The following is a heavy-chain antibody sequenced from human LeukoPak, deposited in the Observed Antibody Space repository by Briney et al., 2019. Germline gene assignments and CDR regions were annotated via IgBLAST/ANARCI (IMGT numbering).Heavy chain of an antibody. Sequence: GGSLRLSCAASGFTFSSYAMSWVRQAPGKGLEWVSAISGSGGSTYYADSVKGRFTISRDNSKNTLYLQMNSLRAEDTAVHYCAKDLRGRIAVAGYNWFDPWGQGTLVTVSS. D-gene: IGHD6-19*01. V-gene: IGHV3-23*01. CDR2: ISGSGGST. CDR1: GFTFSSYA. J-gene: IGHJ5*02. CDR3: AKDLRGRIAVAGYNWFDP.